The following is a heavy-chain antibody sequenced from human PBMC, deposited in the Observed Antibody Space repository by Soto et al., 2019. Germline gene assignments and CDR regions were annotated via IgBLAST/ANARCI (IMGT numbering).Heavy chain of an antibody. Sequence: GESLKISCKGSGYSFTSYWISWVRQMPGEGLEWMGRIDPSDSYTNYSPSFQGHVTISADKSISTAYLQWSSLKASDTAMYYCAREEIAAAGNYYYYYGMDVWGQGTTVTVSS. CDR1: GYSFTSYW. D-gene: IGHD6-13*01. J-gene: IGHJ6*02. V-gene: IGHV5-10-1*01. CDR2: IDPSDSYT. CDR3: AREEIAAAGNYYYYYGMDV.